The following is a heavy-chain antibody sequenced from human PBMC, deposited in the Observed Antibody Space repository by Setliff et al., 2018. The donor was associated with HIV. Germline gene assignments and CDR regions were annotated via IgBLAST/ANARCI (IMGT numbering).Heavy chain of an antibody. J-gene: IGHJ6*03. Sequence: RASVKVSCKASGGTFSNHAVTWVRLAPGQGLEWMGGFIPIFGTVNYPQKFQGRVTITTDKSTITAYMELSSLTSEDTAIYYCARGGLSKYYYYMDVWGGGTTVTVSS. V-gene: IGHV1-69*05. D-gene: IGHD2-15*01. CDR2: FIPIFGTV. CDR1: GGTFSNHA. CDR3: ARGGLSKYYYYMDV.